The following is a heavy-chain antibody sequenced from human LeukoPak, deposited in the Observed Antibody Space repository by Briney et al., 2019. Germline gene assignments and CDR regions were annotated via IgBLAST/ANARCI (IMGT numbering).Heavy chain of an antibody. D-gene: IGHD3-10*01. CDR3: TTVGFGPYYFDN. V-gene: IGHV3-15*01. CDR1: AFPFTNAW. CDR2: IKSKTDGGTT. J-gene: IGHJ4*02. Sequence: GGSLRLSCAVSAFPFTNAWMSWVRQAPGKGLEWVGRIKSKTDGGTTDYAAPVKGRFTISRDDSKNTLHLQMNSLKTEDTAVYYCTTVGFGPYYFDNWGQGTLVTVSS.